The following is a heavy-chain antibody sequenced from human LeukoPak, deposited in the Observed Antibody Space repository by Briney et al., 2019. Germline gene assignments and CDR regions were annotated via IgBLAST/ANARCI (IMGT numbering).Heavy chain of an antibody. CDR3: ARPVAGSGWFDP. D-gene: IGHD3-10*01. CDR2: IYTSGST. J-gene: IGHJ5*02. CDR1: GGSISSGSYY. Sequence: TLSLTCTVSGGSISSGSYYWSWIRQPAGKGLEWIGRIYTSGSTNYNPSLKSRVTISVDTSKNQFSLKLSSVTAADTAVYYCARPVAGSGWFDPWGQGTLVTVSS. V-gene: IGHV4-61*02.